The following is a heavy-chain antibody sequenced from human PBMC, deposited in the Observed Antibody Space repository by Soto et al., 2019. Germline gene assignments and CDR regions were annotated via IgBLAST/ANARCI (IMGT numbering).Heavy chain of an antibody. J-gene: IGHJ4*02. CDR1: GGAISSFY. V-gene: IGHV4-4*09. CDR3: ARVRNNYAEIDY. Sequence: SETLSLTCNVSGGAISSFYWTWVRQTPGKGLESIGYISNSGSSHYSPSLESRVAISLDTAKNQFSLRLNSVTDADTAVYYCARVRNNYAEIDYWGQGTLVTVSS. CDR2: ISNSGSS. D-gene: IGHD4-4*01.